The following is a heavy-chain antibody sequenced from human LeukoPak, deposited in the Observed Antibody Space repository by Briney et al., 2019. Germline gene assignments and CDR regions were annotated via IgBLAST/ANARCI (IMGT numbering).Heavy chain of an antibody. CDR2: IYTSGST. CDR3: ASAGCRGWFDP. Sequence: SETLSLTCTVSGVSISSYYWSWIRQPPGKGLEWIGSIYTSGSTNYNPSLRSRVTMSIDTSKNQFSLKLSSVTAADTAVYYCASAGCRGWFDPWGQGTLVTVSS. D-gene: IGHD5-18*01. V-gene: IGHV4-4*07. CDR1: GVSISSYY. J-gene: IGHJ5*02.